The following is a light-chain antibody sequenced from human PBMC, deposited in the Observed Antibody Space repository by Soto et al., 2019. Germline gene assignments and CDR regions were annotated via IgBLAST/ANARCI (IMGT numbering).Light chain of an antibody. CDR2: AAS. J-gene: IGKJ2*01. CDR3: QQSYSIPYT. V-gene: IGKV1-39*01. Sequence: DIQMTQSASSLSASVGDRVTITCRASQSISSNLNWHQQKPGKAPKVLIYAASSLQSGVPSRFSGSGSGTDFTLTISSLQPEDFATYYYQQSYSIPYTFGQGTKVDIK. CDR1: QSISSN.